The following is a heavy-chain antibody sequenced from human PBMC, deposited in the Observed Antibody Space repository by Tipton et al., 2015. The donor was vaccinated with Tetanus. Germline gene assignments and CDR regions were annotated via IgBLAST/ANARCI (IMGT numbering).Heavy chain of an antibody. Sequence: TLSLTCTVSGGSVRSGDYSWNWIRQPPGKGLEWLAYVSYNGNTHYNPALKSRVTISVDTSKNQFSLKLSSVTAADTAIYYCAREVPAAGHFDSWGQGTLVTVSS. CDR2: VSYNGNT. V-gene: IGHV4-61*08. J-gene: IGHJ4*02. D-gene: IGHD2-2*01. CDR3: AREVPAAGHFDS. CDR1: GGSVRSGDYS.